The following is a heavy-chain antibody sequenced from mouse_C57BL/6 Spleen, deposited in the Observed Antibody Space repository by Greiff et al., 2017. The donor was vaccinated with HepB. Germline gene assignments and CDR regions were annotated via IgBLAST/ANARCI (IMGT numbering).Heavy chain of an antibody. Sequence: VHVKQSGPELVKPGASVKISCKASGYTFTDYYMNWVKQSHGKSLEWIGDINPNNGGTSYNQKFKGKATLTVDKSSSTAYMELRSLTSEDSAVYYCARLGYYFDYWGQGTTLTVSS. CDR3: ARLGYYFDY. CDR1: GYTFTDYY. J-gene: IGHJ2*01. V-gene: IGHV1-26*01. CDR2: INPNNGGT.